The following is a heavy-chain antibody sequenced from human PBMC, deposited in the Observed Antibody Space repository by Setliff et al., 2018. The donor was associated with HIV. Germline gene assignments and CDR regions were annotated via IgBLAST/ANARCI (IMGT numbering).Heavy chain of an antibody. J-gene: IGHJ3*02. CDR3: AKEKGSCSGGVCWKKAFDI. CDR1: GFTFSSYR. Sequence: GGSLRLSCAASGFTFSSYRMNWVRQAPGKGLEWVSSISSSATYIYYADSVKCRFTISRDNAKNSLYLQRNSLRPEETAVYFCAKEKGSCSGGVCWKKAFDIWGQGTMVTVSS. D-gene: IGHD2-15*01. CDR2: ISSSATYI. V-gene: IGHV3-21*04.